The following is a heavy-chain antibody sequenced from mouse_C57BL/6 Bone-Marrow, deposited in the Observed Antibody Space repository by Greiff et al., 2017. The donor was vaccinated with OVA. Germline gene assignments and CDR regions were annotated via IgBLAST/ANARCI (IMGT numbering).Heavy chain of an antibody. CDR1: GFTIKDYY. CDR2: IDPEDGDT. V-gene: IGHV14-1*01. CDR3: TSGGFYYSSDGGFAY. D-gene: IGHD2-5*01. J-gene: IGHJ3*01. Sequence: VQLQQSGAELVKPGASVKLSCTASGFTIKDYYMHWVKQRPEQGLEWIGRIDPEDGDTEYAPKFQGKATMTADTSSNTAYLQHSSLPSEDTAVYYCTSGGFYYSSDGGFAYWGQGTLVTVSA.